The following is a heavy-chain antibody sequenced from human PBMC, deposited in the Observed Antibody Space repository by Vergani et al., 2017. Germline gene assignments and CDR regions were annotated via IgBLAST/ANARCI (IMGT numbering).Heavy chain of an antibody. J-gene: IGHJ5*02. CDR1: GGSFSGYY. CDR3: ARRGAIRVDP. D-gene: IGHD3-9*01. Sequence: QVQLQQWGAGLLKPSETLSLTCGVYGGSFSGYYWSWIRQPPGKGLEWIGEINHSGSTNYNPSLKSRVTISVDTSKNQFSLKLSSVTAADTAVYYCARRGAIRVDPWGQGTLVTVSS. CDR2: INHSGST. V-gene: IGHV4-34*01.